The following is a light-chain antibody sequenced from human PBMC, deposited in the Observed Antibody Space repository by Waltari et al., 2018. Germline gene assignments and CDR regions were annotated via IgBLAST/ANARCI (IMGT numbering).Light chain of an antibody. Sequence: SYELTQPPSVSVSPGQTASITCSGDKWGDKYACWYQQKPGQSPVLVIYQDSKRPSGIPELFSGSNSGNTATLTISGTQAMDEADYYCQAWDSSTAEVFGGGTKLTVL. CDR2: QDS. CDR1: KWGDKY. V-gene: IGLV3-1*01. J-gene: IGLJ2*01. CDR3: QAWDSSTAEV.